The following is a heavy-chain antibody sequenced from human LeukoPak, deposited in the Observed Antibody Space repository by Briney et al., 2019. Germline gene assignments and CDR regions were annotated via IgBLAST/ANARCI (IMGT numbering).Heavy chain of an antibody. J-gene: IGHJ3*02. CDR2: ISGSGGST. CDR3: ASRVKLTMIVGGDAFDI. V-gene: IGHV3-23*01. CDR1: GFTFSSYG. D-gene: IGHD3-22*01. Sequence: PGGSLRLSCAASGFTFSSYGMSWVRQAPGKGLEWVSAISGSGGSTYYADSVKGRFTISRDNSKNTLYLQMNSLRAEDTAVYYCASRVKLTMIVGGDAFDIWGQGTMVTVSS.